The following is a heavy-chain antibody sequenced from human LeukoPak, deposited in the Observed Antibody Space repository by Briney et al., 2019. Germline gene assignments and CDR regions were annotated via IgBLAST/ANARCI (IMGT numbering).Heavy chain of an antibody. CDR2: IYNSGST. CDR1: GGSISSYY. V-gene: IGHV4-59*08. D-gene: IGHD3-16*01. CDR3: ARRNILAEGEAFDI. Sequence: KPSETLPLTCAVSGGSISSYYWTWIRQPPGKGLEWIGYIYNSGSTNYNPSLRSRVTISVDASKNQFSLKLNSVTAADTAVYYCARRNILAEGEAFDIWGQGTLVTVSS. J-gene: IGHJ3*02.